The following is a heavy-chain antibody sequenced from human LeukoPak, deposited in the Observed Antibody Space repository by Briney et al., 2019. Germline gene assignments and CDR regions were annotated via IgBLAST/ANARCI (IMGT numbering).Heavy chain of an antibody. V-gene: IGHV1-24*01. J-gene: IGHJ6*03. Sequence: GASVKVSCKVSGYTLTELSMHWVRQAPGKGLEWMGGFDPEDGETIYAQKFQGRVTITTDESTSTAYMELSSLRSEDTAVYYCARGDCSSTSCYTWGYDYYYYYMDVWGKGTTVTVSS. CDR3: ARGDCSSTSCYTWGYDYYYYYMDV. CDR2: FDPEDGET. CDR1: GYTLTELS. D-gene: IGHD2-2*02.